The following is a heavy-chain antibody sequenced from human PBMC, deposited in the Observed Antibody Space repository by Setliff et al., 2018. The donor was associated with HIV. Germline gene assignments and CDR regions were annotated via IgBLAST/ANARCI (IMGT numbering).Heavy chain of an antibody. CDR3: AAFDSGRDV. Sequence: PSETLSLTCTVSGGSASNSRYYWAWIRQPPGKGLEYIGSIHYNEKTYYNPSLKSRVTISIDTSKIQFSLKLNSVTAADTGVYYCAAFDSGRDVWGQGTLVTVS. J-gene: IGHJ4*02. CDR1: GGSASNSRYY. D-gene: IGHD6-19*01. CDR2: IHYNEKT. V-gene: IGHV4-39*01.